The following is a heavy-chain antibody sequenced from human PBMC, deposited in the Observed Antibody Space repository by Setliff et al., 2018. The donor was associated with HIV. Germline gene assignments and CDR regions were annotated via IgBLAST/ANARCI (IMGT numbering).Heavy chain of an antibody. D-gene: IGHD1-26*01. CDR2: IYTTGST. J-gene: IGHJ3*02. V-gene: IGHV4-59*11. Sequence: PSETLSLTYTVSGGSMSTHYWSWIRQTPGKGLEWIGHIYTTGSTHYNPSLRSRVTISIDTSKSHFSLRLKSVTAADTALYYCASGSPFDGFDMWGQGTMVTVSS. CDR1: GGSMSTHY. CDR3: ASGSPFDGFDM.